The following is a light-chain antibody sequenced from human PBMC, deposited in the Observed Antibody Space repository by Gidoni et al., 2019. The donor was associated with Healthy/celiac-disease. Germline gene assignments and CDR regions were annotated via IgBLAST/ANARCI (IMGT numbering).Light chain of an antibody. CDR1: QSISSY. J-gene: IGKJ2*01. V-gene: IGKV1-39*01. CDR2: AAS. Sequence: DIQMTQSPASLSASVGDRVTIICRTSQSISSYFSCYQQKPGKAPKLLIYAASSLQSGVPSRLSGGGSGTDFTLTISILQPEDFATYYCQQGYSTPTFGQGTKLEIK. CDR3: QQGYSTPT.